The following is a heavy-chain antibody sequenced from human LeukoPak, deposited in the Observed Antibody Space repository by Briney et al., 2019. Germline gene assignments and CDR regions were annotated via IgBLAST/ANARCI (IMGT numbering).Heavy chain of an antibody. J-gene: IGHJ4*02. CDR3: ARESTFDYLDS. CDR2: INPNTGGT. Sequence: ASVTVSCKASGYTITGYYMNWVRQAPGQGLEWMGRINPNTGGTNYAQKFQGRVTMTRDTSINTAYMEVTRLTSDDTAVYFCARESTFDYLDSWGQGTLVTVSS. V-gene: IGHV1-2*06. CDR1: GYTITGYY. D-gene: IGHD3-3*02.